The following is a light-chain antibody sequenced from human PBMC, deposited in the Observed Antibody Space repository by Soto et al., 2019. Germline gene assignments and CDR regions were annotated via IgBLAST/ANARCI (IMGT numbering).Light chain of an antibody. CDR3: QSYDTSLGGSYV. CDR2: GDI. CDR1: SSNIGNDYV. V-gene: IGLV1-40*01. J-gene: IGLJ1*01. Sequence: QSVLTQPPSVSAAPGQKVTISCSGSSSNIGNDYVSWFQQFPGAAPKLLISGDINRPSGVPDRFSGSKSGTSASLAITGLQAEDEADYYCQSYDTSLGGSYVFGTGTKLTVL.